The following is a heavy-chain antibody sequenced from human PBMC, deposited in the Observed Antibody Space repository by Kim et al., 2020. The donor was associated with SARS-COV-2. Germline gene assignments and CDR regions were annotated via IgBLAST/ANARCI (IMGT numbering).Heavy chain of an antibody. J-gene: IGHJ5*02. V-gene: IGHV4-39*01. CDR1: GGSISSSSYY. D-gene: IGHD6-13*01. CDR3: VRLSCMEAAGTCLVLGFDP. CDR2: IYYSGST. Sequence: SETLSLTCTVSGGSISSSSYYWGWIRQPPGKGLEWIGSIYYSGSTYYNPSLKSRVTISVDTSKNQFSLKLSSVTAADTAVYYCVRLSCMEAAGTCLVLGFDPWGQGTLVTVSS.